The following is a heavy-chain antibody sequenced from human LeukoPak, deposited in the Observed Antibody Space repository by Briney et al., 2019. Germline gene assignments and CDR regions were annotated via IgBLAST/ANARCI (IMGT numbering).Heavy chain of an antibody. D-gene: IGHD3-22*01. CDR3: ARDSGYYDSSGYYDFQH. CDR1: GGSISSGGYS. CDR2: IYYSGST. V-gene: IGHV4-31*11. J-gene: IGHJ1*01. Sequence: SQTLSLTCAVSGGSISSGGYSWSWIRQHPGKGLEWIGYIYYSGSTYYNPSLKSRVTISVDTSKNQFSLKLSSVTAADTAVYYCARDSGYYDSSGYYDFQHWGQGTLVTVSS.